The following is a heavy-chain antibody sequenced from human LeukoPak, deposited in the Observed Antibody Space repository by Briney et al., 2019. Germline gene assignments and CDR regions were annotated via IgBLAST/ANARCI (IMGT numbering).Heavy chain of an antibody. V-gene: IGHV4-59*12. J-gene: IGHJ4*02. CDR1: GGSMRSYY. Sequence: SETLSLTCTVSGGSMRSYYWSWIRQPPGKGLEWVGYIYYSGSTNYNPSLKSRVTISVDTSKNQFSLKLSSVTAADTAVYYCARDRGAVAGTNYWGQGTLVTVSS. CDR3: ARDRGAVAGTNY. D-gene: IGHD6-19*01. CDR2: IYYSGST.